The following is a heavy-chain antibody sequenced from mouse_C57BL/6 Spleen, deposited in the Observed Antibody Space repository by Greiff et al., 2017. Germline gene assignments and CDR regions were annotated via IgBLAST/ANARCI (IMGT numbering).Heavy chain of an antibody. CDR3: SGSYYSNCVDY. Sequence: QVQLQQPGAELVKPGDSVKMSCTASGYTFTSYWITWVQQRPGQGLEWIGDIYTGSGSTNYNEKFKSKATMTGDKSSSTAYMHLSSLTSEDSAVYYCSGSYYSNCVDYWGQGTTLTVSS. CDR2: IYTGSGST. D-gene: IGHD2-5*01. V-gene: IGHV1-55*01. J-gene: IGHJ2*01. CDR1: GYTFTSYW.